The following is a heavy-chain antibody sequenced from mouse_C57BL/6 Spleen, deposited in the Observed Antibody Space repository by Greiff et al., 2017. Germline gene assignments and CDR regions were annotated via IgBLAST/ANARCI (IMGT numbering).Heavy chain of an antibody. J-gene: IGHJ2*01. Sequence: DVQLVESGGDLVKPGGSLKLSCAASGFTFSSYGMSWVRQTPDKRLEWVATISSCGSYTYYPDSVKGRFTISRDNATNTLYLQMSSLKSEDTAMYYCARRVDLRGYFDYWGQGTTLTVSS. CDR2: ISSCGSYT. V-gene: IGHV5-6*01. CDR1: GFTFSSYG. CDR3: ARRVDLRGYFDY. D-gene: IGHD2-12*01.